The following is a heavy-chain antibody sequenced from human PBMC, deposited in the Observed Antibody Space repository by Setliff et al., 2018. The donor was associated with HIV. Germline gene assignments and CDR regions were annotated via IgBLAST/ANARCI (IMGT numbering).Heavy chain of an antibody. CDR1: GFTFSSYE. D-gene: IGHD3-3*01. V-gene: IGHV3-48*03. CDR3: ARVFQSYFFDF. J-gene: IGHJ4*02. Sequence: GGSLRLSCAASGFTFSSYEMNWVRQAPGKGLEWVSDISSSGSTIYYADSVKGRFTISRDNAKNSLYLQMNGLRAEDTAVYYCARVFQSYFFDFWGQGTLVTVSS. CDR2: ISSSGSTI.